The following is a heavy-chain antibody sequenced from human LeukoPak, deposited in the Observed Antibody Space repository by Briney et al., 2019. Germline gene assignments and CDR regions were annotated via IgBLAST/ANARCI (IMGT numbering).Heavy chain of an antibody. CDR1: GGSISSGDYY. J-gene: IGHJ4*02. Sequence: SETLSLTCTVSGGSISSGDYYWSWIRQPPGKGLEWIGYIYYSGSTYYNPSLKCRVTISVDTSKNQYSLKLSSVTAADTAVDYCASVYHGDYAERAFDYWGQGTLVTVSS. D-gene: IGHD4-17*01. V-gene: IGHV4-30-4*01. CDR3: ASVYHGDYAERAFDY. CDR2: IYYSGST.